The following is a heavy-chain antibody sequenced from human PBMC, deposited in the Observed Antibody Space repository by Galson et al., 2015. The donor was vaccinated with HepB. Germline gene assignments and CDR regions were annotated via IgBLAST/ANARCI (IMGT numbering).Heavy chain of an antibody. CDR2: ITGSGGGA. D-gene: IGHD2-15*01. Sequence: SLRLSCAVSGFTLNAYAMSWVRQAPGKGLEWVAGITGSGGGAEYADSVKGRFIISRDNAKNMVYLQLNSLRVEDTALFYCVKESYYSGGNCYGGAFDVWGPGTMVTVAS. CDR3: VKESYYSGGNCYGGAFDV. V-gene: IGHV3-23*01. J-gene: IGHJ3*01. CDR1: GFTLNAYA.